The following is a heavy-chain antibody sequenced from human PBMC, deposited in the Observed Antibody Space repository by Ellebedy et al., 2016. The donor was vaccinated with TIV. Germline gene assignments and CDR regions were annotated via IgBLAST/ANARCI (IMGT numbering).Heavy chain of an antibody. CDR3: ARHAGSWFSGGSKAVVY. CDR2: IYPGDSDI. V-gene: IGHV5-51*01. J-gene: IGHJ4*02. D-gene: IGHD6-13*01. CDR1: GYSFTDYW. Sequence: GESLKISCKGFGYSFTDYWIGWVRQMPGKGLEWMGIIYPGDSDIRYSPSFQGRVTISADKSISTAYLQWSSLKASDTAMYYCARHAGSWFSGGSKAVVYWGQGTLVTVSS.